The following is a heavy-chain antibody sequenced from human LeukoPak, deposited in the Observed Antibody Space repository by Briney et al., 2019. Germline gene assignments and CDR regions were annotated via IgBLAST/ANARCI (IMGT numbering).Heavy chain of an antibody. CDR1: GYTFTSYG. CDR3: ARVAGRYCSGGSCYGEGAFDY. Sequence: ASVKVSCKASGYTFTSYGISWVRRAPGQGLEWMGWISAYNGNTNYAQKLQGRVTMTTDTSTSTAYMELRSLRSDDTAVYYCARVAGRYCSGGSCYGEGAFDYWGQGTLVTVSS. CDR2: ISAYNGNT. V-gene: IGHV1-18*01. D-gene: IGHD2-15*01. J-gene: IGHJ4*02.